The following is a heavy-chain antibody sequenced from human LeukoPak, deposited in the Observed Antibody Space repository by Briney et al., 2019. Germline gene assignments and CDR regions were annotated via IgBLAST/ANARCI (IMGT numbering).Heavy chain of an antibody. Sequence: GGSLRLSCAASGFTVSSNYMSWVRQAPGKGLEWVSVIYSGGSTYYADSVKGRFTISRDNSKNTLYLQMNSLRAEDTAVYYCARERGYSHGYVGAFDIWGQGTMVTVSS. D-gene: IGHD5-18*01. CDR3: ARERGYSHGYVGAFDI. CDR1: GFTVSSNY. J-gene: IGHJ3*02. CDR2: IYSGGST. V-gene: IGHV3-53*01.